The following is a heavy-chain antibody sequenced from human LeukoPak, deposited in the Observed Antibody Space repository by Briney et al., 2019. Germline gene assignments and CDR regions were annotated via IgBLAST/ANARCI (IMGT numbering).Heavy chain of an antibody. CDR3: ARDFWDYGDYPWFDP. CDR1: GGSISSSSYY. CDR2: IYYSGST. V-gene: IGHV4-39*07. Sequence: PSETLSLTCTVSGGSISSSSYYWGWIRQPPGKGLEWIGSIYYSGSTYYNPSLKSRVTISVDTSKNQFSLKLSSVTAADTAVYYCARDFWDYGDYPWFDPWGQGTLVTVSS. D-gene: IGHD4-17*01. J-gene: IGHJ5*02.